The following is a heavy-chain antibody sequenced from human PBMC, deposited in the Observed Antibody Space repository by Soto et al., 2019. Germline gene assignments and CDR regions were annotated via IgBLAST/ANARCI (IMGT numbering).Heavy chain of an antibody. CDR1: GGTFSRYA. D-gene: IGHD6-13*01. CDR3: ARGSAADCTLYAFDS. CDR2: IIPIFGTA. Sequence: QVQLVQSGAEVKKPGSSVKVYCKASGGTFSRYAISWVRQAPGQGLEWMGGIIPIFGTANYAQKFQGRVTSPADESRSKAFMGLSSLRSEDTAVYYGARGSAADCTLYAFDSWGQGPMVTFAS. J-gene: IGHJ3*02. V-gene: IGHV1-69*12.